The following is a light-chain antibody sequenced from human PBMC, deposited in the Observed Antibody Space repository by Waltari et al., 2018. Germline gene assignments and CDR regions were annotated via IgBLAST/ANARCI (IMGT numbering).Light chain of an antibody. V-gene: IGKV1-5*03. CDR3: QQYNSYSLLT. Sequence: DIQMTQSPSTLSASVGDRVTITCQASQRISNRLAWYQQKPGKAPKLLIYKASTLESGVPSRFSGSGSGTEFTLTISSLQPDDFATYYCQQYNSYSLLTFGGGTKVEIK. CDR1: QRISNR. CDR2: KAS. J-gene: IGKJ4*01.